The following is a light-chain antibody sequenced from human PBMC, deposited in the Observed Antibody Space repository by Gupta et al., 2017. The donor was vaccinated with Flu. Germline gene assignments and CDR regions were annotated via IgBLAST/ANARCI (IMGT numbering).Light chain of an antibody. CDR1: QSVNSN. CDR3: LQYNNWPRT. J-gene: IGKJ1*01. CDR2: GAS. V-gene: IGKV3-15*01. Sequence: EIEMTQSPATLSVSPGERATLSCRASQSVNSNLAWYQQKPGQTPRLLIIGASTRATGIPARFSGSGSGTEFTLAISSLQSEDFAVYYCLQYNNWPRTFGQGTKVEIK.